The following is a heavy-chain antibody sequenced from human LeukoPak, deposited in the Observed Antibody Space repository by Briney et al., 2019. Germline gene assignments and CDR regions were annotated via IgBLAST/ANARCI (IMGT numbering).Heavy chain of an antibody. CDR2: IWYDGSNK. J-gene: IGHJ6*02. D-gene: IGHD3-10*01. CDR1: GFTFSSYG. Sequence: GGSLRLSCAASGFTFSSYGMHWVRQAPGKGLEWVAVIWYDGSNKYYADSVKGRFTISRDNSKNTPYLQMNSLRAEDTAVYHCARDSGGYYYYGMDVWGQGTTVTVSS. V-gene: IGHV3-33*01. CDR3: ARDSGGYYYYGMDV.